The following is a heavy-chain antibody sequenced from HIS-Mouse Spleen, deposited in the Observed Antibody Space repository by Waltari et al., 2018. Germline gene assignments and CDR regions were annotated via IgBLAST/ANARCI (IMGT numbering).Heavy chain of an antibody. D-gene: IGHD4-4*01. V-gene: IGHV4-38-2*02. CDR2: IYHSGST. J-gene: IGHJ3*02. Sequence: QVQLQESGPGLVKPSETLSLTCTVSGYSISSGYYWGWIRQPPGKGLEWIGSIYHSGSTYYNPSLKSRVTISVDTANNQFSLKLSSVTAADTAVYYCARGLMTTVTTNAFDIWGQGTMVTVSS. CDR1: GYSISSGYY. CDR3: ARGLMTTVTTNAFDI.